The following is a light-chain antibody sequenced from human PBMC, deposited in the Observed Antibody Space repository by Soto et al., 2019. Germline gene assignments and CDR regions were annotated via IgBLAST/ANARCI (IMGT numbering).Light chain of an antibody. CDR2: GAS. CDR3: QQYNNWWT. Sequence: EIVMTQSPATLSVSPGERATLSCRASQSVSSSLAWYQQQPGQAPRLLIYGASTSATGIPARFSGSGSETEFTLTISSLQSEDSAVYYCQQYNNWWTFGQGTKVDIK. J-gene: IGKJ1*01. V-gene: IGKV3-15*01. CDR1: QSVSSS.